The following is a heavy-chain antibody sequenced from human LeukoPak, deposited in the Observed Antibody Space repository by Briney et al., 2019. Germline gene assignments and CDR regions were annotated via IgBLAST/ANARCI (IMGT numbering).Heavy chain of an antibody. J-gene: IGHJ4*02. D-gene: IGHD3-10*01. CDR1: GDSVSGSPAV. Sequence: SQILSLTGAISGDSVSGSPAVWNWIRQSPSRGLEWLGRAYYRSKWYIDYAVSVKGRITITPDTSKNKFSLQLHSVTPEDTAVYYCARGAVRGGTNFDYWGEGTLVTVSS. CDR2: AYYRSKWYI. CDR3: ARGAVRGGTNFDY. V-gene: IGHV6-1*01.